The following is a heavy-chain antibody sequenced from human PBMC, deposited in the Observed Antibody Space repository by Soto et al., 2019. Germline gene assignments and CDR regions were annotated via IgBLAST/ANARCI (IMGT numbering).Heavy chain of an antibody. D-gene: IGHD2-15*01. CDR1: GYSFTSYW. CDR3: ARRYYCSGGSCSSFDY. Sequence: GESLKISCKGSGYSFTSYWIGWVRQMPGKGLEWMGIIYPGDSDTRYSPSFQGQVTISADKSISTAYLQWSSLKASDTAMYYCARRYYCSGGSCSSFDYWGQGTLVTVSS. J-gene: IGHJ4*02. CDR2: IYPGDSDT. V-gene: IGHV5-51*01.